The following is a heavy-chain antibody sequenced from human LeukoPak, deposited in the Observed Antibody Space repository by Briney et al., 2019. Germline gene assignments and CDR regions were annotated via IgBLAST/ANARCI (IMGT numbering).Heavy chain of an antibody. CDR1: GYTFTSYG. V-gene: IGHV1-18*01. D-gene: IGHD3-22*01. Sequence: GASVKVSCKASGYTFTSYGISWVRQAPGQGLEWMGWISAYNGNTNYAQKLQGRVTMTTDTSTSTAYMELRSLRSDDTAVYYCARKLQTYYCDSSGSDYWGQGTLVTVSS. J-gene: IGHJ4*02. CDR3: ARKLQTYYCDSSGSDY. CDR2: ISAYNGNT.